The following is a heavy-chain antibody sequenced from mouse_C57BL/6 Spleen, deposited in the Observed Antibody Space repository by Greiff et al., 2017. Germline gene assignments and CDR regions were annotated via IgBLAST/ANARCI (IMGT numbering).Heavy chain of an antibody. Sequence: QVQLQQPGAELVMPGASVKLSCKASGYTFTSYWMHWVKQRPGQGLAWIGEIDPSDSYTNYNQKFKGKSTLTVDKSSSTAYMQLSSLTSEDAAVYYCARRRDYYGSSPFDDWGQGTTLTVSS. D-gene: IGHD1-1*01. CDR2: IDPSDSYT. CDR3: ARRRDYYGSSPFDD. V-gene: IGHV1-69*01. J-gene: IGHJ2*01. CDR1: GYTFTSYW.